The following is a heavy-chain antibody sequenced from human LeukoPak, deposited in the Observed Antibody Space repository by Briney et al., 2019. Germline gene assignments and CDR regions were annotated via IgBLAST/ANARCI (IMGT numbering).Heavy chain of an antibody. J-gene: IGHJ4*02. D-gene: IGHD3-3*01. Sequence: SETLSLTCTVSGYSISNGYYWGWIRQPPGKGLEWVGSIYHRGSTYYNPSLRSRVTISLDRSKKKFSLKLTSVTAADTAVYFCARGAEYYAIWRGYAGYPDYWGQGISVTVSS. CDR1: GYSISNGYY. V-gene: IGHV4-38-2*02. CDR3: ARGAEYYAIWRGYAGYPDY. CDR2: IYHRGST.